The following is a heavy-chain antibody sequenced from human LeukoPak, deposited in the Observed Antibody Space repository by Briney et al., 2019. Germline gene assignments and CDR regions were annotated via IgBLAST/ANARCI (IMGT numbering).Heavy chain of an antibody. CDR2: ISYGGIDK. CDR1: GFNFSSYA. CDR3: AKDLCGGDCYSGDY. Sequence: GTSLRLSCAASGFNFSSYAMHWVRQAPGEGLEWVGLISYGGIDKSYADSVKGRFTISRDNSKNTLYLQMNSLRAEDTAVYYCAKDLCGGDCYSGDYWGQGTLVTAAS. V-gene: IGHV3-30*04. D-gene: IGHD2-21*02. J-gene: IGHJ4*02.